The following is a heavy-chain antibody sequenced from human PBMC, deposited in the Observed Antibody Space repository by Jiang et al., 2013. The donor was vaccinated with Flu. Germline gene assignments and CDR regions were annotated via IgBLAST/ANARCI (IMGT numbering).Heavy chain of an antibody. J-gene: IGHJ5*02. CDR3: ATTYPSGS. CDR2: IHYSGST. V-gene: IGHV4-59*01. CDR1: GASISSYY. Sequence: GSGLVKPSETLSLTCTVSGASISSYYWSWIRQPPGKGLQWIGCIHYSGSTNYNPSLESRLTMSVDTSKKQFSLKLNSVTAADTAVYYCATTYPSGSWGQGTLVTVSS.